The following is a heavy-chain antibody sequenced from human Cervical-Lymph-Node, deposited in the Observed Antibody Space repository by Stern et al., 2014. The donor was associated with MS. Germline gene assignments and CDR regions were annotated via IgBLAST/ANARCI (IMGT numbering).Heavy chain of an antibody. D-gene: IGHD6-19*01. CDR2: IRSKVYGGTT. J-gene: IGHJ6*02. CDR3: TGGLDSGYFYFYYGLDV. Sequence: EMQLVESGGGLVQPGRSLRLSCTASGFTFGDYAMNWVRQAPGKGLEWVGFIRSKVYGGTTEYAASVRGRFTISRDDSKDIAYLEMNSLRAEDTAVYFCTGGLDSGYFYFYYGLDVWGQGTTVTVSS. CDR1: GFTFGDYA. V-gene: IGHV3-49*04.